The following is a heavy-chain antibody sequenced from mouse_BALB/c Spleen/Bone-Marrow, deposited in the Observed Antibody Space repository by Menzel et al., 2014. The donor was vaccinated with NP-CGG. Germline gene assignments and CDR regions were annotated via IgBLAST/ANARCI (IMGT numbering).Heavy chain of an antibody. J-gene: IGHJ4*01. CDR3: ARWLLPYYAMDY. D-gene: IGHD2-3*01. Sequence: VKLVESGPELVKPGASVMISCKASGYTFTNYYIHWVKQRPGQGLEWIGWIYPVNVHANFNEKFRGKATLTADKSSSTAYMQLSSLTSEDSAVYFCARWLLPYYAMDYWGQGTSVTVSS. V-gene: IGHV1S56*01. CDR2: IYPVNVHA. CDR1: GYTFTNYY.